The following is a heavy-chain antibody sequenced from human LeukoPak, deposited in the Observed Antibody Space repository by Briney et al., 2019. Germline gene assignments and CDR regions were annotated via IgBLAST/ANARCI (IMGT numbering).Heavy chain of an antibody. V-gene: IGHV3-13*01. J-gene: IGHJ4*02. CDR3: ARGQPREGMIVVVPTGY. Sequence: GGSLRLSCAASGFTFSSYDMHWVRQATGKGLEWVSAIGTAGDTYYPGSAMGPFTISRENAKNSLYLQMNSLRAGDTAVYYCARGQPREGMIVVVPTGYWGQGTLVTVSS. CDR1: GFTFSSYD. D-gene: IGHD3-22*01. CDR2: IGTAGDT.